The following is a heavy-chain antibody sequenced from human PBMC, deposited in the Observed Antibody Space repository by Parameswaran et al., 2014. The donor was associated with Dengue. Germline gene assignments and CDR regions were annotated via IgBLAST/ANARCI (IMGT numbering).Heavy chain of an antibody. CDR2: TYYRSKWYN. Sequence: RQSPSRGLEWLGRTYYRSKWYNDYAISVRSRITINPDTSKNQISLQLNSVTPEDTAVYYCVRGVWSSGLDVWGQGTTVTVSS. V-gene: IGHV6-1*01. J-gene: IGHJ6*02. D-gene: IGHD2-21*01. CDR3: VRGVWSSGLDV.